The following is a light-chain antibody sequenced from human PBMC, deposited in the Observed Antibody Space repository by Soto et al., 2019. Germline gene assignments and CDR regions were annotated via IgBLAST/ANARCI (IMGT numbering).Light chain of an antibody. CDR2: EVS. CDR1: SSDVGGYNY. Sequence: QSALTQPASVSGSPGQSITISCTGNSSDVGGYNYVSWYQQHPGKAPKVMIYEVSDRPSGVSNRFSGSKSGNTASLTISGLQAEDEADYYCSSYTSSNTWVFGGGTKLTVL. V-gene: IGLV2-14*01. J-gene: IGLJ3*02. CDR3: SSYTSSNTWV.